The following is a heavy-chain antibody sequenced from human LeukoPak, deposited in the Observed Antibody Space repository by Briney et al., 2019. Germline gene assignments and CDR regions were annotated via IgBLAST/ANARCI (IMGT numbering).Heavy chain of an antibody. CDR2: FDPEDGET. J-gene: IGHJ3*02. V-gene: IGHV1-24*01. Sequence: ASVKVSCKFSGYTLTELSMHWVRQAPGKGLEWMGGFDPEDGETIYAQKFQGRVTMTEDTSTDTAYMELSSLRSEDTAVYYCATWGHGVIMTTVTIRDAFDIWGQGTMVTVSS. CDR3: ATWGHGVIMTTVTIRDAFDI. D-gene: IGHD4-17*01. CDR1: GYTLTELS.